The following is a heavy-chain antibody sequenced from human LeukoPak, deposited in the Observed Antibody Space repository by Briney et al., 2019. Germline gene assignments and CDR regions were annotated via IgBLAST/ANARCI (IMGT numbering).Heavy chain of an antibody. V-gene: IGHV1-69*01. CDR1: GGTFSSYA. D-gene: IGHD6-19*01. CDR2: IIPIFGTA. Sequence: GASVKVSCKASGGTFSSYAISWVRQAPGQGLEWMGGIIPIFGTANYAQKFQGRVTITADESTSTAYMELSSLRSEDTAVYYCARDGSGWYVSYDADYYYGMDVWGQGTTVTVSS. J-gene: IGHJ6*02. CDR3: ARDGSGWYVSYDADYYYGMDV.